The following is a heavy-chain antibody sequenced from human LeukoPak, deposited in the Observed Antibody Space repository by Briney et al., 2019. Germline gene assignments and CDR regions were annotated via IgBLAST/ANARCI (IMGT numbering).Heavy chain of an antibody. CDR3: ASTMRPSGFPAFDP. CDR1: GYTFTGYY. Sequence: ASVKVSCKASGYTFTGYYMHWVRQAPGQGLEWMGWINPNSGGTNYTQKFQGRVTMTRDTSISTAYMELSRLRSDDTAVYYCASTMRPSGFPAFDPWGQGTLVTVSS. D-gene: IGHD5-12*01. CDR2: INPNSGGT. J-gene: IGHJ5*02. V-gene: IGHV1-2*02.